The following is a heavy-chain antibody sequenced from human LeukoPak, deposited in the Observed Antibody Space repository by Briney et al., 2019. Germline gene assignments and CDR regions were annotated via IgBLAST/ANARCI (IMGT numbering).Heavy chain of an antibody. CDR2: IWYDGSNK. J-gene: IGHJ4*02. CDR3: VRSPFGPYCSGGSCFPHFGY. V-gene: IGHV3-33*01. CDR1: GFTFSSYG. Sequence: PGRSLRLSCAASGFTFSSYGMHWVRQAPGKGLEWVAVIWYDGSNKYYADSVKGRFTISRDNSKNTLYLQMNSLRAEDTAVYYCVRSPFGPYCSGGSCFPHFGYWGQGTLVTVSS. D-gene: IGHD2-15*01.